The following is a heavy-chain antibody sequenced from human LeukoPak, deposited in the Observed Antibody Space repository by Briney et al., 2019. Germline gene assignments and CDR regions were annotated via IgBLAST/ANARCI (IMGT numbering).Heavy chain of an antibody. V-gene: IGHV5-51*01. CDR2: IYPGDSDT. CDR3: ARPRGGYSYGLVDY. CDR1: GSIFTSYW. D-gene: IGHD5-18*01. J-gene: IGHJ4*02. Sequence: GASLQISCKGSGSIFTSYWIGWVRPLAGKGLEWMGIIYPGDSDTRYSPSFQGQVTISANKSISTAYLQWSSLKASDTAMYYCARPRGGYSYGLVDYWGQGTLVTVSS.